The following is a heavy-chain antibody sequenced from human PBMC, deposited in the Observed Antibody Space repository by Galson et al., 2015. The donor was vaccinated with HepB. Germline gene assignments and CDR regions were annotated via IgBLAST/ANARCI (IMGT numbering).Heavy chain of an antibody. CDR2: ISYDGSNK. CDR3: ARARDWNYQNKDPAKDAFDI. D-gene: IGHD1-7*01. Sequence: SLRLSCAASGFTFSSYAMHWVRQAPGEGLEWVAVISYDGSNKYYADSVKGRFTISRDNSKNTLYLQMNSLRAEDTAVYYCARARDWNYQNKDPAKDAFDIWGQGTMVTVSS. CDR1: GFTFSSYA. J-gene: IGHJ3*02. V-gene: IGHV3-30-3*01.